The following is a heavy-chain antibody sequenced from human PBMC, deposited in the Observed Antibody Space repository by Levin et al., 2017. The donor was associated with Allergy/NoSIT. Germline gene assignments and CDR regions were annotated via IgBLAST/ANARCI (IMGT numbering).Heavy chain of an antibody. V-gene: IGHV3-30*04. CDR2: ISYDGSNK. J-gene: IGHJ4*02. CDR1: GFTFSSYA. CDR3: ARGRWAYSSSQYSFDY. Sequence: PGGSLRLSCAASGFTFSSYAMHWVRQAPGKGLEWVAVISYDGSNKYYADSVKGRFTISRDNSKNTLYLQMNSLRAEDTAVYYCARGRWAYSSSQYSFDYWGQGTLVTVSS. D-gene: IGHD6-13*01.